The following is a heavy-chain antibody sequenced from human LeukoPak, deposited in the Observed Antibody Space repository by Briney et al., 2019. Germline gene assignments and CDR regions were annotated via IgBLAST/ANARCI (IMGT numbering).Heavy chain of an antibody. Sequence: SVKVSCKASGYTFTGYYMHWVRQAPGQGLEWMGWINPNGGGTNYAQKFQGRVTMTRDTSISTAYMELSRLRSDDTAVYYCARGGLGYCSSTSCYTNWNPQDYWGQGTLVTVSS. CDR2: INPNGGGT. D-gene: IGHD2-2*02. CDR3: ARGGLGYCSSTSCYTNWNPQDY. CDR1: GYTFTGYY. V-gene: IGHV1-2*02. J-gene: IGHJ4*02.